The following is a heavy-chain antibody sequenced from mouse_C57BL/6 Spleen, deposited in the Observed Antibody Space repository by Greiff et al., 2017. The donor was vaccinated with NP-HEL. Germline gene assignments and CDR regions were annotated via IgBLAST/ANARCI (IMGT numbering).Heavy chain of an antibody. CDR1: GYSFTGYY. J-gene: IGHJ3*01. CDR3: AREGDGYYGGFAY. Sequence: VQLQQSGPELVKPGASVKISCKASGYSFTGYYMNWVKQSPEKSLEWIGEINPSTGGTTYNQKFKAKATLTVDKSSSTAYMQLKSLTSEDSAVYYWAREGDGYYGGFAYWGQGTLVTVSA. CDR2: INPSTGGT. D-gene: IGHD2-3*01. V-gene: IGHV1-42*01.